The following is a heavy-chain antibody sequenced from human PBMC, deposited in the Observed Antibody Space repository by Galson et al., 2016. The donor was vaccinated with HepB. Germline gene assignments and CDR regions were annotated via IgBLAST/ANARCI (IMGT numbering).Heavy chain of an antibody. CDR2: IWYDGSKQ. CDR3: AGSGYENAFDY. CDR1: GLNFSSYA. V-gene: IGHV3-33*03. D-gene: IGHD3-3*01. Sequence: SLRLSCAASGLNFSSYAMHWVRQAPGKGLEWVALIWYDGSKQYYADSVKGRFTLSRDNSRNTLYLQMDALRAEDTAVFFCAGSGYENAFDYWGRGTRVTVSA. J-gene: IGHJ3*01.